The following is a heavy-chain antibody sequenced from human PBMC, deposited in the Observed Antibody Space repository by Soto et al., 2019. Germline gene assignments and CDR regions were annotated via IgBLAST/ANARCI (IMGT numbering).Heavy chain of an antibody. Sequence: GGSLRLSCAASGFTFSSYAMHWVRQAPGKGLEWVAVISYDGSNKYYADSVKGRFTISRDNSKNTLYLQMNSLRAEDTAVYYCARDRGRGRIVVVTATPAGYYYYGMDVWGQGTTVTVSS. D-gene: IGHD2-21*02. CDR2: ISYDGSNK. CDR3: ARDRGRGRIVVVTATPAGYYYYGMDV. J-gene: IGHJ6*02. CDR1: GFTFSSYA. V-gene: IGHV3-30-3*01.